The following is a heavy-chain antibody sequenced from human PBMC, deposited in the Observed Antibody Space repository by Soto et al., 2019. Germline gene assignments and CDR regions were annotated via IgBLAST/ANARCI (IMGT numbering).Heavy chain of an antibody. Sequence: QVQLVQSGAEVKKPGSSVKVSCKASGGTFSSYTISWVRQAPGQGLEWMGRIIPILGIANYAQKFQGRVTNTADKSTSTAYMELNSLRSEDTAVYYCARDRAYDYGDSEGFDPWGQGTLVTVSS. V-gene: IGHV1-69*08. J-gene: IGHJ5*02. D-gene: IGHD4-17*01. CDR1: GGTFSSYT. CDR2: IIPILGIA. CDR3: ARDRAYDYGDSEGFDP.